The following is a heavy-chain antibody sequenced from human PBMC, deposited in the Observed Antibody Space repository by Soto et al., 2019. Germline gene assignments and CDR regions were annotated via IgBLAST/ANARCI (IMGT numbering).Heavy chain of an antibody. CDR1: GFTFSSYA. J-gene: IGHJ6*02. Sequence: GGSLRLSCAASGFTFSSYAMHWVRQAPGKGLEWVAVISYDGSNKYYADSVKGRFTISRDNSKNTLYLQMNSLRAEDTAVYYCARAGTWSGYYTYYYYYGMDVRGQGTTVTVSS. V-gene: IGHV3-30-3*01. CDR2: ISYDGSNK. CDR3: ARAGTWSGYYTYYYYYGMDV. D-gene: IGHD3-3*01.